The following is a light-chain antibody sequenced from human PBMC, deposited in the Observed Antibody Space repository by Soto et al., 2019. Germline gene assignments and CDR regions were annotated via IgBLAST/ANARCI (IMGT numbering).Light chain of an antibody. Sequence: DIQMTQSPSSLSASVGDRVTITCRASQGISNSLAWYQHKPGQALKLLIYATSTLQSGVPSRFSGSGSGIDFTLPISGLQPEDVGTYYCQQYNSAPRGFTFGPGTKVDI. V-gene: IGKV1-27*01. CDR1: QGISNS. CDR3: QQYNSAPRGFT. J-gene: IGKJ3*01. CDR2: ATS.